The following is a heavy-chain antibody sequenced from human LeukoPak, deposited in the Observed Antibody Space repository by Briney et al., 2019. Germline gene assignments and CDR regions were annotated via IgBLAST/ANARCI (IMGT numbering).Heavy chain of an antibody. D-gene: IGHD3/OR15-3a*01. J-gene: IGHJ4*02. CDR2: MTPKSNDT. V-gene: IGHV1-8*01. CDR3: ARVTQGSPGTDLDY. Sequence: ASVKVSCRASGYTFTNYDINWVRQATGQGLEWMGWMTPKSNDTGFAQKFQGRVTVTRDSSINTVYMELSGLTSEDTAVYYCARVTQGSPGTDLDYWGQGTLVTVSS. CDR1: GYTFTNYD.